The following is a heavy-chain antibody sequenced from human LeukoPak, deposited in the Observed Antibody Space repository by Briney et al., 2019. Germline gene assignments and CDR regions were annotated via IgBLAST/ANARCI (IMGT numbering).Heavy chain of an antibody. CDR2: IKQDGSEK. D-gene: IGHD3-22*01. J-gene: IGHJ3*02. CDR1: GFTFSSYW. V-gene: IGHV3-7*01. Sequence: GGSLRLSCAASGFTFSSYWMSWVRQAPGKGLEWVANIKQDGSEKYYVDSVKGRFTISRDNAKNSLYLQMNSLRDEDTAVYYCARDFYDSSGYYFTPRDAFDIWGQGTMVTVSS. CDR3: ARDFYDSSGYYFTPRDAFDI.